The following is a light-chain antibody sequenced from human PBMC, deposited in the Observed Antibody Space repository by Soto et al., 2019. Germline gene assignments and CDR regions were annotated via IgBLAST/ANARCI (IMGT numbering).Light chain of an antibody. V-gene: IGLV2-14*01. CDR1: SSDVGGYNY. CDR3: SSYTSSSTYV. CDR2: EVS. J-gene: IGLJ1*01. Sequence: QSALTQPASVSGSPGQSITNSCTGTSSDVGGYNYVSWYQQHPGKAPKLMIYEVSNRPSGVSNRFSGSKSGNTASLTISGLQAEDEADYYCSSYTSSSTYVFGTETKLTVL.